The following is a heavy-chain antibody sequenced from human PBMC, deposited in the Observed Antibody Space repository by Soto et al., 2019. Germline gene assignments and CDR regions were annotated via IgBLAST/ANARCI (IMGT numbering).Heavy chain of an antibody. CDR3: ARAHDFWGGRQQPIDS. V-gene: IGHV4-34*01. Sequence: QVQLQQWGAGLLKPSETLSPTCAVSGGSFRGFYWTWIRQPPGKGLEWLGDINHVGITNYNPSLKSRVSTPVETSKSQFSLKLSSVTAADTAVYYCARAHDFWGGRQQPIDSWGQGTLVTVSS. CDR1: GGSFRGFY. CDR2: INHVGIT. D-gene: IGHD3-3*01. J-gene: IGHJ4*02.